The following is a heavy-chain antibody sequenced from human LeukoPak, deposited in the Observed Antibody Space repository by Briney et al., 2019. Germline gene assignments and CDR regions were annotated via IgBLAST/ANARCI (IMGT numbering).Heavy chain of an antibody. CDR3: AKASKMDTILPPFDY. J-gene: IGHJ4*02. CDR2: ISSNGGST. Sequence: GGSLRLSCAASGFTFSSYAMSWVRQAPGKGLEWVSSISSNGGSTYYADSVKGRFTISRDNSKNTLYLQMNSLRAGDTAVYYCAKASKMDTILPPFDYWGQGTLVTVSS. CDR1: GFTFSSYA. V-gene: IGHV3-23*01. D-gene: IGHD5-24*01.